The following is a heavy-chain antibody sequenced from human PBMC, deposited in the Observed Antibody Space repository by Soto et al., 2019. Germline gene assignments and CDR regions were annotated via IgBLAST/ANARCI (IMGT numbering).Heavy chain of an antibody. V-gene: IGHV1-3*01. CDR2: INAGNGNT. Sequence: GASVKVSCKASGNTFTSYAMHWVREAPGQRLEWMGWINAGNGNTKYSQKFQGRVTITRDTSASTAYMQMNSLESEDTAVYYCSRDDSDWFFNWGRGTLVTVSS. D-gene: IGHD3-9*01. CDR1: GNTFTSYA. CDR3: SRDDSDWFFN. J-gene: IGHJ4*02.